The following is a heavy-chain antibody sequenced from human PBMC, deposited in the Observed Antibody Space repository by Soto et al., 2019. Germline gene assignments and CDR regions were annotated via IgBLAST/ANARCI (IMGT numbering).Heavy chain of an antibody. V-gene: IGHV3-9*01. D-gene: IGHD1-26*01. CDR2: ISRNSGSI. CDR3: AKSGAGPAVGWEPSDY. Sequence: GGSLRLSCAASGFTFGVYAIRWVRQAPGKGLEWVSGISRNSGSIGYADSVKGRFTIPRDNAKNSLYLQMNSMRAEDTALYYCAKSGAGPAVGWEPSDYWGQGTLVTVSS. J-gene: IGHJ4*02. CDR1: GFTFGVYA.